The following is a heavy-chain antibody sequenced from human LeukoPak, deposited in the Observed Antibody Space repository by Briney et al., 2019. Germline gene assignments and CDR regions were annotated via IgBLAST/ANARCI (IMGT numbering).Heavy chain of an antibody. CDR1: GFTFSSYS. Sequence: PGGSLRLSCAASGFTFSSYSMNWVRQAPGKELEWVSSISRSSSDIYYADSVKGRFTISRDNAKNSLYLHMNSLRAEDTAVYYCASGGYSDYYFDYWGQGTLVTVSS. CDR2: ISRSSSDI. V-gene: IGHV3-21*01. CDR3: ASGGYSDYYFDY. J-gene: IGHJ4*02. D-gene: IGHD5-12*01.